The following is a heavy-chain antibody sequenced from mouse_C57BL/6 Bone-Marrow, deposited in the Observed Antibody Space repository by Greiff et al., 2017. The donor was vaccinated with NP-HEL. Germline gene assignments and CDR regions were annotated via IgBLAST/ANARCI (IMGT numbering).Heavy chain of an antibody. Sequence: EVQLQQSGPGLVKPSQSLSLTCSVTGYSITSGYYWNWIRQFPGNKLEWMGYISYDGSNNYNPSLKNRISITRDTSKNQFFLKLNSVTTEDTATYYCARVGLYSNYNFDYWGQGTTLTVSS. J-gene: IGHJ2*01. V-gene: IGHV3-6*01. CDR1: GYSITSGYY. CDR3: ARVGLYSNYNFDY. CDR2: ISYDGSN. D-gene: IGHD2-5*01.